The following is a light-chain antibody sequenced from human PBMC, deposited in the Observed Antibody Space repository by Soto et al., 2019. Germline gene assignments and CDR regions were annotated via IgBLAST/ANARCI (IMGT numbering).Light chain of an antibody. J-gene: IGLJ7*01. V-gene: IGLV1-44*01. CDR3: AAWDDSLNGLAV. CDR1: SSNIGSNT. Sequence: QSVLTQPPSASRTPGQRVTISSSGSSSNIGSNTVNWYQQLPGTAPKLLIYSDNQRPSGVPDRFSASKSGTSASLAISGLQSEDEADYYCAAWDDSLNGLAVLGGGTQLTVL. CDR2: SDN.